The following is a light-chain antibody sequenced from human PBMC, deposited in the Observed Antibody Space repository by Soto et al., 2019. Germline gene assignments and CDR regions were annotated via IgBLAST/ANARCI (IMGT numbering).Light chain of an antibody. V-gene: IGLV2-11*01. J-gene: IGLJ2*01. CDR1: SSDVGGYNY. Sequence: QSVLTQPRSVSGSPGQSVTISCTGTSSDVGGYNYVSWYQQHPGKAPKLMIYDVSKRPSGVPDRFSGSKSGNTASLTISGLQAEDEADYYCCSYAGSYNPVFGGGTKLTVL. CDR3: CSYAGSYNPV. CDR2: DVS.